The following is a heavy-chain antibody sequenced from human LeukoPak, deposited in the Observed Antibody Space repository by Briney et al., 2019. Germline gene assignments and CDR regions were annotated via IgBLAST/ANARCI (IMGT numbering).Heavy chain of an antibody. CDR1: GFTFSDYY. D-gene: IGHD2-2*01. J-gene: IGHJ5*02. CDR3: ARDYECTSTSCYARRGFDR. V-gene: IGHV3-23*01. CDR2: ISDSGGST. Sequence: GGTLRLSCAASGFTFSDYYMRWLRQAPGKGREGVSAISDSGGSTYYADSVKGRVTISRDKAKKTLYMHMSSLRCEDTAVYYCARDYECTSTSCYARRGFDRWGQATLVTVSS.